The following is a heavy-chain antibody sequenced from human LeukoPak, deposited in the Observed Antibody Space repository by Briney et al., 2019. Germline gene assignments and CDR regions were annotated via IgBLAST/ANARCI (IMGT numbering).Heavy chain of an antibody. CDR1: GFTFSNYG. V-gene: IGHV3-30*02. CDR3: AKEPGYYDSSGYYYYVY. D-gene: IGHD3-22*01. Sequence: PGGSLRLSCAASGFTFSNYGMHWVRQAPGKGLEWVAFIRSDGSDKYYADSVRGRLTISRDTSKNTVYLQMDSLRVEDTALYNCAKEPGYYDSSGYYYYVYWGQGTMVTVSS. J-gene: IGHJ4*02. CDR2: IRSDGSDK.